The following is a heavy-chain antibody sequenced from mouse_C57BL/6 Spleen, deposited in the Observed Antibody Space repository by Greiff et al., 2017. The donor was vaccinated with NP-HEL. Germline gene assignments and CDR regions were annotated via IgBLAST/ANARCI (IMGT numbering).Heavy chain of an antibody. CDR1: GFTFSDYG. V-gene: IGHV5-17*01. CDR2: ISSGSSTI. D-gene: IGHD2-4*01. J-gene: IGHJ3*01. CDR3: AIIYDDYDGGAY. Sequence: EVMLVESGGGLVKPGGSLKLSCAASGFTFSDYGMHWVRQAPEKGLEWVAYISSGSSTIYYADTVKGRFTISRDNAKNTLFLQMTSLRSEDTAMYYCAIIYDDYDGGAYWGQGTLVTVSA.